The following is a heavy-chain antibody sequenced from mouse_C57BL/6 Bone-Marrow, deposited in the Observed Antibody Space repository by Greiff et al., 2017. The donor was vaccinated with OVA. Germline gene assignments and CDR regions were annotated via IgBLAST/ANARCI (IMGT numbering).Heavy chain of an antibody. J-gene: IGHJ3*01. CDR2: IDPSDSET. CDR3: ARLGYYGSSYWCAY. D-gene: IGHD1-1*01. V-gene: IGHV1-52*01. CDR1: GYTFTSYW. Sequence: QVQLQQSGAELVRPGSSVKLSCKASGYTFTSYWMHWVKQRPIQGLEWIGNIDPSDSETHYNQKFKDKATLTVDKSSSTAYMQLSSLTSEDSAVYYCARLGYYGSSYWCAYWGQGTLVTVSA.